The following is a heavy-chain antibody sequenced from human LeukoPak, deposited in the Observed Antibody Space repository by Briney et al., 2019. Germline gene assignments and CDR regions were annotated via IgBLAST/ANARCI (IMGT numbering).Heavy chain of an antibody. J-gene: IGHJ5*02. D-gene: IGHD1-26*01. Sequence: GASVTVSFRNCAVTVTECQVGGEVQAPGQGVERLGWMNTNSGGTNYAQKFQVRVTMTRDTSISTASTELSRLRSDDTAVYYCSSEAALIVLATTLNWFDPWGQGTLVTVSS. CDR2: MNTNSGGT. CDR1: AVTVTECQ. V-gene: IGHV1-2*02. CDR3: SSEAALIVLATTLNWFDP.